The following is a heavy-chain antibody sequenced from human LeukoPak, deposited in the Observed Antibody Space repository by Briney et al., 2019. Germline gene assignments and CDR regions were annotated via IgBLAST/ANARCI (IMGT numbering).Heavy chain of an antibody. J-gene: IGHJ4*02. CDR2: IYHSGST. Sequence: SETLSLTCAVSGGSISSSNWWSWVRQPPGKGLEWIGEIYHSGSTNYNPSLKSRVTISVDKSKNQFSLKLSSVTAADTAVYYCARITPYYDSSGYKVIDYWGQGTLVTVSS. V-gene: IGHV4-4*02. CDR3: ARITPYYDSSGYKVIDY. D-gene: IGHD3-22*01. CDR1: GGSISSSNW.